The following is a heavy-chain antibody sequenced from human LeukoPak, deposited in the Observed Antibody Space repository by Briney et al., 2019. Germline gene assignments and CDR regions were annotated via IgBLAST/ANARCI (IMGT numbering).Heavy chain of an antibody. CDR3: ARGNILTGYCFDY. CDR2: IRYTGAT. CDR1: GGSISGYY. V-gene: IGHV4-34*01. Sequence: PSETLSLTCAVYGGSISGYYWSWIRQPPGKGLEWVGEIRYTGATSYSPSLKSRATISIDASKNQFSLKLNSVTAADTAVYYCARGNILTGYCFDYWGQGSLVTVSS. J-gene: IGHJ4*02. D-gene: IGHD3-9*01.